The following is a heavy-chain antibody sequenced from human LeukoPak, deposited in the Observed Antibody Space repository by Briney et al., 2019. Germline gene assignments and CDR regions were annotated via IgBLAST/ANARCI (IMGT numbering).Heavy chain of an antibody. V-gene: IGHV4-59*01. CDR3: ASHPRYCSGGSCSDAFDI. CDR1: GGSISSYY. Sequence: SQTLSLTCTVSGGSISSYYSSWIRQPPGKGLECIWYIYYSGSTNYNTSLKSRVTISVDTSKNQFSLKLSSVTAADTAVYYCASHPRYCSGGSCSDAFDIWGQGTMVTVSS. D-gene: IGHD2-15*01. J-gene: IGHJ3*02. CDR2: IYYSGST.